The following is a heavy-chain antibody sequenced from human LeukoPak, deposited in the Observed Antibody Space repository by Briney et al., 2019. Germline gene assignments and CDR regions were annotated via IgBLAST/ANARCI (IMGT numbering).Heavy chain of an antibody. D-gene: IGHD6-19*01. CDR2: IYYSGST. J-gene: IGHJ4*02. Sequence: SETLSLTCTVSGGSISSYYWSWVRQPPGKGLEWVGYIYYSGSTNYNPSLKRRVTISVDTSKNQFSMKLSSVTAAVTAVYYCARQITSSGWYLDYWGQGTLVTVSS. V-gene: IGHV4-59*08. CDR1: GGSISSYY. CDR3: ARQITSSGWYLDY.